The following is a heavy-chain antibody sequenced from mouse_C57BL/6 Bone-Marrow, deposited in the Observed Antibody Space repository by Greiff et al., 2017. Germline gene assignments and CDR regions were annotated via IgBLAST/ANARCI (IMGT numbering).Heavy chain of an antibody. Sequence: QVQLKESGAELVKPGASVKISCKASGYAFSSYWMNWVKQRPGKGLEWIGQIYPGDGDTNYNGTFKGKATLTADKSSSTAYMQLSSLTSEDSAVYFCALYGSRTYWYFDVWGTGTTVTVSS. CDR3: ALYGSRTYWYFDV. CDR1: GYAFSSYW. D-gene: IGHD1-1*01. CDR2: IYPGDGDT. V-gene: IGHV1-80*01. J-gene: IGHJ1*03.